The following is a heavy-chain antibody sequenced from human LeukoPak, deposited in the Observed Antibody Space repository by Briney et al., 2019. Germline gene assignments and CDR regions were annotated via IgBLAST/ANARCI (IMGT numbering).Heavy chain of an antibody. CDR3: AKMDPVPLWFGDGPDY. J-gene: IGHJ4*02. CDR2: ISGSGGST. V-gene: IGHV3-23*01. CDR1: GFTFSSYA. Sequence: GGSLRLSCAASGFTFSSYAMSWVRQAPGKGLEWVSAISGSGGSTYYADSVKGRFTISRDNSKNTLYLQMNSLRAEDTAVYYCAKMDPVPLWFGDGPDYWGQGTLVTVSS. D-gene: IGHD3-10*01.